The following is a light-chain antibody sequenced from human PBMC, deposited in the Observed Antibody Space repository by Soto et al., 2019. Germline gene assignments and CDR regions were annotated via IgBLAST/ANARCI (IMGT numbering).Light chain of an antibody. CDR3: QTWDTGIAV. CDR1: SGHSSYA. Sequence: QSVLTQSPSASASLGASVKLTSTLSSGHSSYAIAWHQQQPEKGPRYLMKLNSDGSHSKGDGIPDRFSGSSSGAERYLTISSLQSEDEADYYCQTWDTGIAVFGGGTQLTVL. J-gene: IGLJ7*01. CDR2: LNSDGSH. V-gene: IGLV4-69*01.